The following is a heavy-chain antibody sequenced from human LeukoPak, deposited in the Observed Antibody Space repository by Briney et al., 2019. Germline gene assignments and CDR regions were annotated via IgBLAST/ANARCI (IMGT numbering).Heavy chain of an antibody. CDR2: IYYSGST. D-gene: IGHD2-8*01. CDR1: GGSISSYY. Sequence: SETLSLTCTVPGGSISSYYWSWIRPPPGKGLEWIGYIYYSGSTNYNPSLKSRVTISVDTSKNQFSLKLSSVTAADTAVYYCARGTYPEYFQHWGQGTLVTVSS. CDR3: ARGTYPEYFQH. V-gene: IGHV4-59*01. J-gene: IGHJ1*01.